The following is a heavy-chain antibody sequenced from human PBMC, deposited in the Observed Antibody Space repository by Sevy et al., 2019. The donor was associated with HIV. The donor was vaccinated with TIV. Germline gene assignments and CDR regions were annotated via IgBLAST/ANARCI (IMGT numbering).Heavy chain of an antibody. J-gene: IGHJ6*02. V-gene: IGHV3-7*01. Sequence: GGSLRLSCAASGFTFSSYWMSWVRQAPGKGLEWVANIKQDGSEKYYVDSVKGRFTISRDNAKNSLYLQMNSLRAEDTAVYYCARDGYSSSWTKIYYYYGMDVWGQRTTVTVSS. D-gene: IGHD6-13*01. CDR2: IKQDGSEK. CDR1: GFTFSSYW. CDR3: ARDGYSSSWTKIYYYYGMDV.